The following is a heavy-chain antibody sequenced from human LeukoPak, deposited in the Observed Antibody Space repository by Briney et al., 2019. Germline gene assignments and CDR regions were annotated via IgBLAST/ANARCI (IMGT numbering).Heavy chain of an antibody. J-gene: IGHJ3*02. CDR2: IKQDGSEK. CDR1: GFIFSSYW. V-gene: IGHV3-7*03. D-gene: IGHD6-19*01. Sequence: GGSLRLSCAASGFIFSSYWMSWVRQAPGKGLEWVANIKQDGSEKYYVDSVKGRFTISRDNAKNSLYLQMNSLRAEDTAVYYCARDRAGSGWFGGFDIWGQGTMVTVSS. CDR3: ARDRAGSGWFGGFDI.